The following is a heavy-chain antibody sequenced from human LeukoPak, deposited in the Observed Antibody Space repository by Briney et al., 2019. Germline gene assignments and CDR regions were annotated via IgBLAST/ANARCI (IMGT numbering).Heavy chain of an antibody. CDR1: GFTVSTTY. D-gene: IGHD1-26*01. J-gene: IGHJ4*02. CDR2: LYSDGAT. CDR3: ARASGIYYFDF. V-gene: IGHV3-66*01. Sequence: AGGSLRLSCAASGFTVSTTYMRWVRQAPGEGLEWVSVLYSDGATYYADSVKGRFTISRDNSKNTVYIQMNSLRAEDTAVYYWARASGIYYFDFWGQGTLVTVSS.